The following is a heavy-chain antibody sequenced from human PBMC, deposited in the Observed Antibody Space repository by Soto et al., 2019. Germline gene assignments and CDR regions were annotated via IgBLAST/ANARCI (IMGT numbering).Heavy chain of an antibody. CDR3: ATSGGGWLQPPV. CDR2: IYYSGST. V-gene: IGHV4-61*01. D-gene: IGHD5-12*01. Sequence: SETLSLTCTVSGGSVSSGSYYWSWIRQPPGKGLEWIGYIYYSGSTNYNPSLKSRVTISVDTSKNQFSLKLSSVTAADTAVYYCATSGGGWLQPPVWGQGALVTVSS. CDR1: GGSVSSGSYY. J-gene: IGHJ4*02.